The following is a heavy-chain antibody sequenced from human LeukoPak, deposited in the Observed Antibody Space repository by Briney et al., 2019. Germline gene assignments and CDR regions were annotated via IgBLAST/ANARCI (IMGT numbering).Heavy chain of an antibody. J-gene: IGHJ5*02. Sequence: PGGSLRLSCAASGFTFSSYSMNWVRQAPGKGLEWVSYVSSSSSTIYYADSVKGRFTISRDNAKNSLYLQMNSLRAEDTAVYYCARASHYDILTGYYNVNWFAPWGQGTLVTVSS. CDR2: VSSSSSTI. D-gene: IGHD3-9*01. CDR3: ARASHYDILTGYYNVNWFAP. CDR1: GFTFSSYS. V-gene: IGHV3-48*04.